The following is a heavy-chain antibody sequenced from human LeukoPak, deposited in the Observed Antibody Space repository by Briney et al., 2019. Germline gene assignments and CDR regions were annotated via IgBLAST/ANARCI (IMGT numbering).Heavy chain of an antibody. V-gene: IGHV1-2*02. J-gene: IGHJ3*02. CDR1: GYTFTGYY. CDR2: INPNSGYT. D-gene: IGHD3-10*01. CDR3: ARRNYYDAFDI. Sequence: ASVKLSCKASGYTFTGYYIHWVRQAPGQGLEWMGWINPNSGYTNYAQKFQGRVTMTRDTSISTAYMELSRLRSDDTAVYYCARRNYYDAFDIWGQGTMVTVSS.